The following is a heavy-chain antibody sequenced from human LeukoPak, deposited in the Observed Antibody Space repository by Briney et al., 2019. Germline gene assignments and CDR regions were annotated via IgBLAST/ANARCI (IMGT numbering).Heavy chain of an antibody. D-gene: IGHD2-2*01. V-gene: IGHV1-46*01. CDR3: ARDFGGIVVVPAAMHFDY. CDR1: GYTFTSYY. Sequence: ASVKVSCKASGYTFTSYYMHWVRQAPGQGLEWMGIINPSGGSTNYAQKLQGRVTMTRDTSTSTVYMELSSLRSEDTAVYYCARDFGGIVVVPAAMHFDYWGQGTLVTVSS. CDR2: INPSGGST. J-gene: IGHJ4*02.